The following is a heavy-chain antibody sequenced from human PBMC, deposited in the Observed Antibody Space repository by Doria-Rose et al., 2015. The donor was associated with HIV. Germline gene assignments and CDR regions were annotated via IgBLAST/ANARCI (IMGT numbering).Heavy chain of an antibody. D-gene: IGHD6-13*01. Sequence: SGPVLVKPTETLTLTCTVSGVSLSSPGMGVSWISQPPGKALEWLANIFSDDERSYKTPLKSRLTISRGTSKSQVVLTMTDMDPVDTATYYCARIKSSRWYHKYYFDFWGQGTLVIVSA. CDR1: GVSLSSPGMG. CDR2: IFSDDER. CDR3: ARIKSSRWYHKYYFDF. J-gene: IGHJ4*02. V-gene: IGHV2-26*01.